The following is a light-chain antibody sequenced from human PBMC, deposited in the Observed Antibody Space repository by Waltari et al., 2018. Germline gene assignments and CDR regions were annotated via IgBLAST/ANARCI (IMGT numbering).Light chain of an antibody. CDR3: CSYAGSTTFLYV. CDR1: SNDLGTYNL. V-gene: IGLV2-23*01. J-gene: IGLJ1*01. CDR2: EGT. Sequence: QSALTQPASVSGSPGQSITISCTGSSNDLGTYNLVSWYQQHPGKAPKLMIYEGTERPSGGSNPFSGSKAGNTASLTISWLQAEDEADYYCCSYAGSTTFLYVFGTGTKVTVL.